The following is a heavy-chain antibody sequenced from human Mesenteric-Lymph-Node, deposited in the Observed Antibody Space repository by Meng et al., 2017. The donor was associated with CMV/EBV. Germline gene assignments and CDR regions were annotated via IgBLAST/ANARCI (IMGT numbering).Heavy chain of an antibody. V-gene: IGHV1-69*01. CDR3: ASEGSLSKADYFDY. J-gene: IGHJ4*02. Sequence: SGCTFSRYAISCVRQAPGQGLGWMGGIIPIFGTANYAQKFQGRVTITADESTSTAYMELSSLRAEDTAVYYCASEGSLSKADYFDYWGQGTLVTVSS. D-gene: IGHD6-13*01. CDR2: IIPIFGTA. CDR1: GCTFSRYA.